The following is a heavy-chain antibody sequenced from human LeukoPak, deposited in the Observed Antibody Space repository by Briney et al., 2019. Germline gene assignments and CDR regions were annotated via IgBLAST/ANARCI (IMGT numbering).Heavy chain of an antibody. V-gene: IGHV3-33*01. CDR2: IWYDGSNK. CDR1: GFTFSSYG. D-gene: IGHD1-26*01. Sequence: GGSLRLSCAASGFTFSSYGMHWVRQAPGKGLEWVAVIWYDGSNKYYADSVKGRFTISRDNSKNTLYLQMNSLRAEDTAAYYCARAPGGIVGATTYFSDYWGQGTLVTVSS. CDR3: ARAPGGIVGATTYFSDY. J-gene: IGHJ4*02.